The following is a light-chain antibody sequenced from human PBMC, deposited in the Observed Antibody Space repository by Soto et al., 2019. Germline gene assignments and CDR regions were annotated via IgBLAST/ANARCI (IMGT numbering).Light chain of an antibody. CDR1: QSVNNW. J-gene: IGKJ2*01. CDR3: QQYNSYYPYT. CDR2: DAS. V-gene: IGKV1-5*01. Sequence: DIQMTQSPSTLSASVGDRVTITCRASQSVNNWLAWYQQQPGKAPKLLIYDASSLQSGVPSRFSGSGSGTEFTLTISSLQPDDFATSYCQQYNSYYPYTFGQGTKLEIK.